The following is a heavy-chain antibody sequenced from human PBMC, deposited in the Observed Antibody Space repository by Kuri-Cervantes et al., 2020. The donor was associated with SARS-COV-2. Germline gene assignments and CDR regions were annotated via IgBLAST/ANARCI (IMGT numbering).Heavy chain of an antibody. Sequence: GSLRLSCTVSGGSISSSSYYWGWIRQPPGKGLEWIGSIYYGGSTYYNPSLKSRVTISVDTSKNQFSLKLSSVTAADTAVYYCARREIAARRLFDYWGQGTLVTVSS. J-gene: IGHJ4*02. CDR2: IYYGGST. CDR1: GGSISSSSYY. D-gene: IGHD6-6*01. V-gene: IGHV4-39*01. CDR3: ARREIAARRLFDY.